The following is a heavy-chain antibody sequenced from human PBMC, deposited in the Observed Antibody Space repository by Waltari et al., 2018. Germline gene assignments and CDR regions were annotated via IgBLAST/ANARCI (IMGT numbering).Heavy chain of an antibody. CDR3: ARVRRLYDFWSGHLSRGTYFYS. CDR1: GGSFSSYY. CDR2: INHSGST. D-gene: IGHD3-3*01. Sequence: QVQLQQWGAGLLKPSGSLSLTCAVCGGSFSSYYWSWIRQPPGKGRDWIGAINHSGSTNYNPSLKSRVTISVDTSKTQFSLTLSSVTAADTAVYYCARVRRLYDFWSGHLSRGTYFYSWGQGTLVTVSS. J-gene: IGHJ4*02. V-gene: IGHV4-34*01.